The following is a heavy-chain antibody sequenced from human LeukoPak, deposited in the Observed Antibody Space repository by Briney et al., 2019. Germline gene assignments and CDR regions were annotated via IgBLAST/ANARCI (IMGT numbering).Heavy chain of an antibody. Sequence: GGPLRLSCAASGFTFSSYWMSWVRQAPGKGLEWVANIKQDGSEKYYVDSVKGRFTIPRDNAKNSLYLQMNSLRAEDTAVYYCARDGVLPSTVTTFDYWGQGTLVTVSS. J-gene: IGHJ4*02. CDR3: ARDGVLPSTVTTFDY. CDR2: IKQDGSEK. D-gene: IGHD4-17*01. CDR1: GFTFSSYW. V-gene: IGHV3-7*01.